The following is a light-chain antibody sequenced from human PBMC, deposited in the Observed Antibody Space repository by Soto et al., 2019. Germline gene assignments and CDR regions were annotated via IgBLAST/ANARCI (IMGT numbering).Light chain of an antibody. CDR3: QQYDISWT. J-gene: IGKJ1*01. V-gene: IGKV3-20*01. Sequence: EIVLTQSPGTLSLSPGERATLSCRASQSVGSSHLAWYQQKPGQAPRLLIYGASSRATGIPDRFSGSGSGTDFTLNISRLEPEDFAVYYCQQYDISWTFGQGTKVEIK. CDR1: QSVGSSH. CDR2: GAS.